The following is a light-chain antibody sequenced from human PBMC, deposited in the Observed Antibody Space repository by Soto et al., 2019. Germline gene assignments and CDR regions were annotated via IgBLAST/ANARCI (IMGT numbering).Light chain of an antibody. CDR2: DVS. Sequence: QSALTQPRSVSGSPGQSVTISCTVASSDVGGYNYVSWYQQHPGKAPKLMIYDVSKRPSGVPDRFSGSKSANTASLTISGLQAEDEADYYCCSYAGNYIYVFGTGTKVTVL. CDR1: SSDVGGYNY. CDR3: CSYAGNYIYV. J-gene: IGLJ1*01. V-gene: IGLV2-11*01.